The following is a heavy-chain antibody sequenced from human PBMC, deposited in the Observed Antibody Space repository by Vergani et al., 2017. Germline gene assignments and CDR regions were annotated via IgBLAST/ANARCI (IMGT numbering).Heavy chain of an antibody. J-gene: IGHJ4*02. CDR2: IWYDGSNK. CDR1: GFTFSSYG. CDR3: ARGELYDSSYFDY. Sequence: QVQLVESGGGVVQPGRSLRLPCAASGFTFSSYGMHWVRQAPGKGLEWVAVIWYDGSNKYYADSVKGRFTISRDNSKNTLYLQMNSLRAEDTAVYYCARGELYDSSYFDYWGQGTLVTVSS. D-gene: IGHD3-22*01. V-gene: IGHV3-33*01.